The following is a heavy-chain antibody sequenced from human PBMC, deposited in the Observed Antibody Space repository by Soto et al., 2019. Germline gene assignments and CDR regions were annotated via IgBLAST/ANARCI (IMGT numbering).Heavy chain of an antibody. J-gene: IGHJ6*02. CDR3: ARGALVWFGAHDYYGMDV. V-gene: IGHV4-34*01. Sequence: SETLSLTCGVFGGSFSGYYWTWIRQPPGKGLEWIGEIYHSGGTNYHPSLKSRVTISVDTSNNHFSLKLSSVTAADTAVYYCARGALVWFGAHDYYGMDVWGQGTTVTVS. D-gene: IGHD3-10*01. CDR1: GGSFSGYY. CDR2: IYHSGGT.